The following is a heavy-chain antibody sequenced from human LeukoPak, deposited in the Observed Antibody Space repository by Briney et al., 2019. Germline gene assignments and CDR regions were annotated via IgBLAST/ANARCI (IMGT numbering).Heavy chain of an antibody. CDR2: INHSGST. Sequence: PSETLSLTCAVYSGSFTGYYWSWIRQPPGKGLEWIGEINHSGSTNYNPSLESRLTMSVNTSKNQFSLRLSSVTAADTAVYYCARVGDGHNRPPDYWGQGTLVTVSS. CDR3: ARVGDGHNRPPDY. CDR1: SGSFTGYY. V-gene: IGHV4-34*01. J-gene: IGHJ4*02. D-gene: IGHD5-24*01.